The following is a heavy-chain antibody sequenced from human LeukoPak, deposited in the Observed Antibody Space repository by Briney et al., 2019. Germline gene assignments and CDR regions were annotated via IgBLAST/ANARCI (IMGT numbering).Heavy chain of an antibody. D-gene: IGHD3-3*01. V-gene: IGHV3-21*01. Sequence: GGSLRLSCAASGFTFSSYSMNWVRQAPGKGLEWASSISSSSSYIYYADSVKGRFTISRDNAKNSLYLQMNSLRAEDTAVYYCAREFGTIFGVVKDAFDIWGQGTMVTVSS. J-gene: IGHJ3*02. CDR3: AREFGTIFGVVKDAFDI. CDR2: ISSSSSYI. CDR1: GFTFSSYS.